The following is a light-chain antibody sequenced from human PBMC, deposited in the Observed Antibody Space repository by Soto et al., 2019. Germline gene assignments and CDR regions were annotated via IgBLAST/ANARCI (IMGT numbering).Light chain of an antibody. CDR2: ASS. Sequence: IQVTQSPSSLSASAGDTVTITCRANQSVYSYLNWYLQKSGKAPELLLYASSSLQSGAPRRFSGSGSGTTFTLTIRSLRPEDFATYYCQQSYNTPVTFGGGTKVDIK. CDR3: QQSYNTPVT. J-gene: IGKJ4*01. CDR1: QSVYSY. V-gene: IGKV1-39*01.